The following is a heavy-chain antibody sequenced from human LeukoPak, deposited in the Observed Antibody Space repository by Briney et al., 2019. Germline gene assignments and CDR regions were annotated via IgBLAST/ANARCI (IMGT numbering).Heavy chain of an antibody. V-gene: IGHV3-30-3*01. Sequence: GGSLRLSCAASGFTFSSYWMHWVRQAPGKGLEWVAVISYDGSNKYYADSVKGRFTISRDNSKNTLYLQMNSLRAEDTALYYCAREVSEGFDFWGQGTLVTVSS. CDR2: ISYDGSNK. D-gene: IGHD3-22*01. CDR3: AREVSEGFDF. J-gene: IGHJ4*02. CDR1: GFTFSSYW.